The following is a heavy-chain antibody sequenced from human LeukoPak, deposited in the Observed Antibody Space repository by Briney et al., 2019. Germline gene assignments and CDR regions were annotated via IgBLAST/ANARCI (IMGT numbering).Heavy chain of an antibody. J-gene: IGHJ4*02. CDR1: GGSISSSNW. CDR3: ARTPGYLKFGGVPWGYFDY. Sequence: SGTLSLTCAVSGGSISSSNWWSWVRQPPGKGLEWIGEIYHSGSTNYNPSLKSRVTISVDKSKNQFSLKLSSVTAADTAVYYCARTPGYLKFGGVPWGYFDYWGQGTLVTVSS. V-gene: IGHV4-4*02. D-gene: IGHD3-16*01. CDR2: IYHSGST.